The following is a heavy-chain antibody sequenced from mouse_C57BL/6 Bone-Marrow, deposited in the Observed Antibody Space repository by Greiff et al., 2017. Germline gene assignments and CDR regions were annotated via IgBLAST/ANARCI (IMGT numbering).Heavy chain of an antibody. J-gene: IGHJ1*03. CDR2: IWSGGST. D-gene: IGHD1-1*01. V-gene: IGHV2-2*01. CDR1: GFSLTSYG. Sequence: QVQLQQSGPGLVQPSQSLSITCTVSGFSLTSYGVHWVRQSPGKGLEWLGVIWSGGSTDYNAAFISRLSISKDNSKSQVFFKMNSLQADDTAIYYCAVHYYGSRSYWYFDVWGTGTTVTVSS. CDR3: AVHYYGSRSYWYFDV.